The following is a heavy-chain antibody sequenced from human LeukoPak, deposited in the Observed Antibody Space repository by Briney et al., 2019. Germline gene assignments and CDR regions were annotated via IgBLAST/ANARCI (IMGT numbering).Heavy chain of an antibody. J-gene: IGHJ4*02. CDR3: ARLSIGYCSGGSCYVLEPLIDY. D-gene: IGHD2-15*01. CDR1: GGSFSGYY. Sequence: SETLSLTCAVYGGSFSGYYWSWIRQPPGKGLEWIGEINHSGSTNYNPSLKSRVTISVDTSKNQFSLKLSSVTAADTAVYYCARLSIGYCSGGSCYVLEPLIDYWGQGTLVTVSS. V-gene: IGHV4-34*01. CDR2: INHSGST.